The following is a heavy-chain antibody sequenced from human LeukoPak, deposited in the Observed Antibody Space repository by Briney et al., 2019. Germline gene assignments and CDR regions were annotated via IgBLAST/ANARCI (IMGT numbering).Heavy chain of an antibody. Sequence: PGGSLRLSCAASGFTFSSYGMHWVRQAPGKGLEWVAVIWYDGSNKYYADSVKGRFTISRDNSKNTLYLQMNSLRAEDTAVYYCAREGDYYGSGSYCKDTIGPTLDPWGQGTLVTVSS. CDR2: IWYDGSNK. CDR1: GFTFSSYG. J-gene: IGHJ5*02. V-gene: IGHV3-33*01. CDR3: AREGDYYGSGSYCKDTIGPTLDP. D-gene: IGHD3-10*01.